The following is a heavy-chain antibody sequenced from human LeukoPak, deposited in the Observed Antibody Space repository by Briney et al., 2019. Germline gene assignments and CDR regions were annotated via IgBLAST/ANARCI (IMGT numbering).Heavy chain of an antibody. CDR3: ARGVGYSSSYSGGNDY. D-gene: IGHD6-6*01. CDR2: TYYRSKWYN. Sequence: SQTLSLTCAISGDSVSSNSAAWNWIRQSPSRGLEWLGRTYYRSKWYNDYAVSVKSRITINPDTSKNQFSLQLNSVTPEDTAVYYCARGVGYSSSYSGGNDYWGQGTLVTVSS. J-gene: IGHJ4*02. CDR1: GDSVSSNSAA. V-gene: IGHV6-1*01.